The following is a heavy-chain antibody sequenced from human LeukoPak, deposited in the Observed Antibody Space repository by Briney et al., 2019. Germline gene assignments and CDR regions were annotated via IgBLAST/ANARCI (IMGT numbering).Heavy chain of an antibody. CDR3: ARSRYSSSWSNYYYMDV. CDR2: ISAYNGNT. J-gene: IGHJ6*03. CDR1: GYTFTSYG. Sequence: ASVKVSCKASGYTFTSYGISWVRQAPGQGLEWMGWISAYNGNTNYAQKLQGRVTMTTDTSTSTAYMELRSLRSDDTAVYYCARSRYSSSWSNYYYMDVWGKGTTVTASS. V-gene: IGHV1-18*01. D-gene: IGHD6-13*01.